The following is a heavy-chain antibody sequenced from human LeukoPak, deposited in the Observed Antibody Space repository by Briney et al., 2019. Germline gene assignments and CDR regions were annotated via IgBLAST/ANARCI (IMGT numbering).Heavy chain of an antibody. V-gene: IGHV3-9*01. J-gene: IGHJ5*01. D-gene: IGHD6-13*01. Sequence: PGRSLRLSCAASGFSFDDYAMHWVRQAPGKGLEWVSGISWKSGSIGYADSVKGRFTISRDNAKNSLYLQMNSLRAEDTALYYCAKEGSAAGYTWNWFDSRGQGTLVTVSS. CDR1: GFSFDDYA. CDR3: AKEGSAAGYTWNWFDS. CDR2: ISWKSGSI.